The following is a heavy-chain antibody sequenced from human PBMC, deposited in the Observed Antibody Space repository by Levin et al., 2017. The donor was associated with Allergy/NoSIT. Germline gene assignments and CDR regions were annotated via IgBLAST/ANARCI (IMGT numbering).Heavy chain of an antibody. V-gene: IGHV3-23*01. D-gene: IGHD1-26*01. CDR3: ANGGKWELLTPDYFDY. J-gene: IGHJ4*02. Sequence: GESLKISCAASGFTFSSYAMSWVRQAPGKGLEWVSAISGSGGSTYYADSVKGRFTISRDNSKNTLYLQMNSLRAEDTAVYYCANGGKWELLTPDYFDYWGQGTLVTVSS. CDR2: ISGSGGST. CDR1: GFTFSSYA.